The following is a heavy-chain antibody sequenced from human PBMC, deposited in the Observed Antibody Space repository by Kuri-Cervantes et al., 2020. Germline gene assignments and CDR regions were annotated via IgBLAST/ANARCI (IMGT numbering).Heavy chain of an antibody. CDR3: AKAFSGRASWYFDL. D-gene: IGHD5-12*01. J-gene: IGHJ2*01. CDR2: ISYDGSNK. CDR1: GFTFSSYA. V-gene: IGHV3-30-3*01. Sequence: GESLKISCAASGFTFSSYAMHWVRQAPGKGLEWVAVISYDGSNKYYADSVKGRFTISRDNSKNTLYLQMNSLRAEDTAVYYCAKAFSGRASWYFDLWGRGTLVTVSS.